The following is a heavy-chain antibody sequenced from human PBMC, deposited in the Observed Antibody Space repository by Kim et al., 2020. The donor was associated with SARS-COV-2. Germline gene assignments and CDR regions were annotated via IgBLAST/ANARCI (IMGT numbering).Heavy chain of an antibody. CDR3: ARVAAFWSGYSAFNWFDP. CDR2: INHSGST. V-gene: IGHV4-34*01. D-gene: IGHD3-3*01. Sequence: SETLSLTCAVYGGSFSGYYWSWIRQPPGKGLEWIGEINHSGSTNYNPSLKSRVTISVDTSKNQFSLKLSSVTAADTAVYYCARVAAFWSGYSAFNWFDPWGQGTLVTVSS. CDR1: GGSFSGYY. J-gene: IGHJ5*02.